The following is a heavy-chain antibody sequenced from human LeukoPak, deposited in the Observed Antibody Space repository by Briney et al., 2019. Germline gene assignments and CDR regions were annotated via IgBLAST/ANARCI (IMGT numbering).Heavy chain of an antibody. CDR2: ISWNSGSI. CDR3: AKDSWRHPSHMDV. CDR1: GFTFDDYA. Sequence: GGSLRLSCAASGFTFDDYAMHWVRQAPGKGLEWFSGISWNSGSIGYADSVKGRFTISRDNAKNSLYLQMNSLRAEDMALYYCAKDSWRHPSHMDVWGKGTTVTVSS. V-gene: IGHV3-9*03. J-gene: IGHJ6*03. D-gene: IGHD5-24*01.